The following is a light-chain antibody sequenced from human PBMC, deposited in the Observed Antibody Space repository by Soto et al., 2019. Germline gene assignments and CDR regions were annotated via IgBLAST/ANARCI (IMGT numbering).Light chain of an antibody. CDR2: EVS. Sequence: QSALTQPPSASGSPGQSVTISCTGTSSDVGRYNYVSWYQQHPGKAPKLLIYEVSKRPSGVPDRFSGSKSGNTASLTVSGVQAEDEADYYCSSYAGANNVVFGGGTKVTVL. J-gene: IGLJ2*01. CDR3: SSYAGANNVV. V-gene: IGLV2-8*01. CDR1: SSDVGRYNY.